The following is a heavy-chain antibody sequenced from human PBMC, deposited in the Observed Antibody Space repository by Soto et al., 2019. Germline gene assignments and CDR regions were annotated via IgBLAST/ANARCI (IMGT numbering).Heavy chain of an antibody. CDR2: ISAGGYT. CDR1: GFTFSTYS. V-gene: IGHV3-23*01. Sequence: EVQLLESGGGLVQPGGSLRLSCVASGFTFSTYSMNWVRQARGKGLEWVSVISAGGYTYYADSVKGRFTISRDNSKNTLYVQMHSLRAEDTAVYYCAKGVGGGDSVYFDYWGQGTVVTVSS. CDR3: AKGVGGGDSVYFDY. J-gene: IGHJ4*02. D-gene: IGHD2-21*02.